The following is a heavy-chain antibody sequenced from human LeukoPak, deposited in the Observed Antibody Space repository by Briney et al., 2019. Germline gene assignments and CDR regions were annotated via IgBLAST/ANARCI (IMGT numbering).Heavy chain of an antibody. Sequence: GSLRLSCAASGFTFSDYYMSWIRQAPGKGLEWVSYISSSGSTIYYADSVKGRFTISRDNSKNMVSLEMNSLRTEDTAVYYCAKDVNAYCSGDCSDYWGQGTLVTVSS. CDR2: ISSSGSTI. J-gene: IGHJ4*02. D-gene: IGHD2-21*01. CDR3: AKDVNAYCSGDCSDY. V-gene: IGHV3-11*04. CDR1: GFTFSDYY.